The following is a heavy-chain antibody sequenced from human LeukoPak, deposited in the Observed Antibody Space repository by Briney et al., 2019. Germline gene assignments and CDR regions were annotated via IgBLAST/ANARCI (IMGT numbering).Heavy chain of an antibody. V-gene: IGHV4-39*07. J-gene: IGHJ5*02. CDR3: ARDQVALTHNWFDP. CDR1: GGSISSSSYY. D-gene: IGHD1-14*01. CDR2: IYYSGST. Sequence: PSETLSLTCTVSGGSISSSSYYWGSIRQPPGKGLEWIGRIYYSGSTYYNPSLKSPLTISVDTSKNRCSLKLSSVTAADTAVYYCARDQVALTHNWFDPWGQGTLVTVSS.